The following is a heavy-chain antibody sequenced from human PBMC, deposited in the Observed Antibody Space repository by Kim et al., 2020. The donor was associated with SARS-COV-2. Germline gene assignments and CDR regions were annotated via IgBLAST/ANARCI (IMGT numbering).Heavy chain of an antibody. J-gene: IGHJ4*02. CDR3: ARRGFLEWSELDY. D-gene: IGHD3-3*01. V-gene: IGHV4-39*01. CDR2: IYYSGST. CDR1: GGSISSSSYY. Sequence: SETLSLTCTVSGGSISSSSYYWGWIRQPPGKGLEWIGSIYYSGSTYYNPSLKSRVTISVDTSKNQFSLKLSSVTAADTAVYYCARRGFLEWSELDYWGQGTLVTVSS.